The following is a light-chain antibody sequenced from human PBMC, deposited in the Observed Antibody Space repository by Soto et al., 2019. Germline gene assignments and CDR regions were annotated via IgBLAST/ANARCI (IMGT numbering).Light chain of an antibody. V-gene: IGLV1-40*01. J-gene: IGLJ3*02. CDR2: GNS. CDR3: QSFDSSLSGWV. Sequence: QAVVTQPPSVSGAPGQRVTISCTGSSSNIGAGYDVHWYQHLPETAPKLLIYGNSNRPSGVPDRFSGSNSGTSASLAITGLLADDEADYFCQSFDSSLSGWVFGGGTKLTVL. CDR1: SSNIGAGYD.